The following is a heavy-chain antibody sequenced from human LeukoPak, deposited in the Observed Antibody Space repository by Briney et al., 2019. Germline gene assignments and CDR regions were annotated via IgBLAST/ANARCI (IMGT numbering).Heavy chain of an antibody. CDR1: GLSLNNYA. V-gene: IGHV3-23*01. CDR3: AKADIITMVRGVILDY. Sequence: GGSLRLSCTASGLSLNNYAMSWVRQVPGKGLEWVSASSSSDGGKWYAESVRGRFTISRDNSKNTLYLQMNSLRAEDTAVYYCAKADIITMVRGVILDYWGQGTLVTVSS. J-gene: IGHJ4*02. CDR2: SSSSDGGK. D-gene: IGHD3-10*01.